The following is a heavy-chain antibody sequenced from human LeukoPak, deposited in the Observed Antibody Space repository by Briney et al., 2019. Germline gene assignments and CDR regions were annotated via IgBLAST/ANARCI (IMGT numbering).Heavy chain of an antibody. Sequence: SQTLSLTCAISGDRVSSTSAAGNWIRQSPSRGLEWLGRTYFRFQRYSDYAVSVRGRISINADTSKNQFSLQLNSVTPEDTAIYFCARYTYTFYLDYWGQGTVVTVSS. CDR2: TYFRFQRYS. J-gene: IGHJ4*02. D-gene: IGHD2/OR15-2a*01. V-gene: IGHV6-1*01. CDR1: GDRVSSTSAA. CDR3: ARYTYTFYLDY.